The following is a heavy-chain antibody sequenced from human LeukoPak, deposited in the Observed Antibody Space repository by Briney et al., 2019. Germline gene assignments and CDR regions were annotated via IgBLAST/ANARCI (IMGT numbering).Heavy chain of an antibody. Sequence: PGGSLRLSCAASGFIFSDYYMSWFRQAPGKGLEWVSYISSSGRTTYYSDSVKGRFTISRDNAKNSLYLQMNSLRAQDTAVYYCPRDYDSTGDERDYYYYMDVWGKGTTVTVSS. D-gene: IGHD3-22*01. CDR2: ISSSGRTT. CDR3: PRDYDSTGDERDYYYYMDV. V-gene: IGHV3-11*04. J-gene: IGHJ6*03. CDR1: GFIFSDYY.